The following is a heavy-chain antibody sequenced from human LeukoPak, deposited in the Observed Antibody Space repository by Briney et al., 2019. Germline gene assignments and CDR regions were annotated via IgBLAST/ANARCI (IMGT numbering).Heavy chain of an antibody. Sequence: GGSLRLSCAASGFTFSRYSMNWVRQAPGKGLEWVSSISGSSSYINYADSVKGRFTISRDSAKNSLYLRMNSLRAEDTAEYYCARDLTVTTGYCGMDVWGQGTTVTVSS. J-gene: IGHJ6*02. D-gene: IGHD4-17*01. CDR3: ARDLTVTTGYCGMDV. V-gene: IGHV3-21*01. CDR1: GFTFSRYS. CDR2: ISGSSSYI.